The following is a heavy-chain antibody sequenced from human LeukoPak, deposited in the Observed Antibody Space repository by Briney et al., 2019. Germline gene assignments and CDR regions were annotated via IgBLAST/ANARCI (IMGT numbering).Heavy chain of an antibody. Sequence: GGSLRLSCAASGFTFSSSWMHWVRQAPGKGLVWVSRITRDGSSTTYADSVKGRFTTSRDNTKNTLYLQMDSLRDDDTAVYYCARDPGYESWSPFWGGMDVWGNGTTVIVSS. CDR1: GFTFSSSW. J-gene: IGHJ6*04. D-gene: IGHD3-16*01. V-gene: IGHV3-74*01. CDR3: ARDPGYESWSPFWGGMDV. CDR2: ITRDGSST.